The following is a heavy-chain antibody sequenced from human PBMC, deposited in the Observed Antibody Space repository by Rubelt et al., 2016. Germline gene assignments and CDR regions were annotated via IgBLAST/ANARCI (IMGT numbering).Heavy chain of an antibody. Sequence: QVQLQESGPGLVKPSETLSLTCTVSGGSISSYYWSWIRQPPGKGLEWIGYIYYSGSTNYNPSLKSRVTISVDSSKNQFSLKLSSVTAADTAVYYCARVVGYCSGGSCYFLFDYWGQGTLVTVSS. J-gene: IGHJ4*02. V-gene: IGHV4-59*01. CDR3: ARVVGYCSGGSCYFLFDY. CDR2: IYYSGST. CDR1: GGSISSYY. D-gene: IGHD2-15*01.